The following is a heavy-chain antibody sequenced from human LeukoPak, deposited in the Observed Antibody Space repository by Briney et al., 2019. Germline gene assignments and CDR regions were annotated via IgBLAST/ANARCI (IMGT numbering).Heavy chain of an antibody. CDR1: GYTFTTYY. J-gene: IGHJ4*02. CDR2: INPTTGST. CDR3: VRDSERLIRGYYFDN. D-gene: IGHD3-9*01. Sequence: GASVKVSCKASGYTFTTYYLHWLRQAPGQGLEWVGIINPTTGSTDYTQKFQGRVTIARDRSSSTVYMELSGLRSEDTAVYYCVRDSERLIRGYYFDNWGQGTLVTVSS. V-gene: IGHV1-46*01.